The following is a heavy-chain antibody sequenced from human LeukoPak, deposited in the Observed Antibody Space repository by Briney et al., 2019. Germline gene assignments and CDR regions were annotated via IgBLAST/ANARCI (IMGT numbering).Heavy chain of an antibody. D-gene: IGHD6-6*01. CDR3: AKPRGPISSTENNWFGS. CDR2: VSGSGDAT. CDR1: GFTFSSFG. V-gene: IGHV3-23*01. Sequence: PGGSLRLSCVASGFTFSSFGMSWVRQAPGKRLEWVSAVSGSGDATYYADSVKGRFTISRDNSENTLYLQMDSLRVEDSAVYYCAKPRGPISSTENNWFGSWGQVALVTVYS. J-gene: IGHJ5*01.